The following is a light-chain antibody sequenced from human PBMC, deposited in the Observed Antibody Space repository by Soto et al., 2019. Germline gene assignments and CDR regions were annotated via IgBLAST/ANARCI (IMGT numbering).Light chain of an antibody. Sequence: DIQMTQSPSSLSASVGDRVTITCRASQSISSYLNWYQQKPGKAPKLLIYAASSLQSGVPSRFTGSGSGTDFTLTISSLQPDDFATYYCQQSYSVAWTFGQGTRVEIK. V-gene: IGKV1-39*01. CDR1: QSISSY. J-gene: IGKJ1*01. CDR2: AAS. CDR3: QQSYSVAWT.